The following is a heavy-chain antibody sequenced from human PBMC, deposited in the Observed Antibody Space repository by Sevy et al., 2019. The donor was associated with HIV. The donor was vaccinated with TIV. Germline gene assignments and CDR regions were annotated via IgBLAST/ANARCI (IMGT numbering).Heavy chain of an antibody. D-gene: IGHD3-10*01. J-gene: IGHJ4*02. V-gene: IGHV3-15*07. CDR1: GFNISSAS. CDR2: IKAKIDGETT. CDR3: TTRPYGSIIDY. Sequence: GGSLRLSCGGSGFNISSASMNWVRQAPGRGLEWVGRIKAKIDGETTEHGAPVKGRFIISRDDSRKTVYVQLNSVKSEDTAMYFCTTRPYGSIIDYWGQGTLVTVSS.